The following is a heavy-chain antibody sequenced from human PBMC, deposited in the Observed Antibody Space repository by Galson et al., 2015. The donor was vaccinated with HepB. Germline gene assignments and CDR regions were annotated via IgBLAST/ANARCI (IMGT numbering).Heavy chain of an antibody. CDR2: IRSKAYGGTT. CDR3: TRGYYYDSSGYYYVGYFQH. J-gene: IGHJ1*01. D-gene: IGHD3-22*01. V-gene: IGHV3-49*04. Sequence: SLRLSCAASGFSFTRYAMTWVRQAPGKGLEWVGFIRSKAYGGTTEYAASVKGRFTISRDDSKSIADLQMNSLKTEDTAVYYCTRGYYYDSSGYYYVGYFQHWGPCTLVTVAS. CDR1: GFSFTRYA.